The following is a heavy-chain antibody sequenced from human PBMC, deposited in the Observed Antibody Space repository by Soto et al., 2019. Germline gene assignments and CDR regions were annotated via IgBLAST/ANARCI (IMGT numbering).Heavy chain of an antibody. V-gene: IGHV4-59*01. D-gene: IGHD6-6*01. J-gene: IGHJ4*02. CDR3: ARGGSLAARKTFDY. CDR2: IYYSSGST. Sequence: SETLSLTCTVSGGSFSSYYWSWIRQPPGKGLEWIGYIYYSSGSTNYNPSLKSRVTISVDTSKNQFSLKLSSVTAADTAVYYCARGGSLAARKTFDYWGQGTLVTVS. CDR1: GGSFSSYY.